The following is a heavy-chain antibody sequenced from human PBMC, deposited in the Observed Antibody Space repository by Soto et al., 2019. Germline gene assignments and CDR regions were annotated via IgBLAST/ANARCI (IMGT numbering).Heavy chain of an antibody. CDR2: MSPSNSDT. Sequence: QVQLVQSGAEVKKPGDSVRVSCKASGYTFTGYYIHWVRQAPGQGPEWMGWMSPSNSDTRYAPQLQGRVTMTRDTSINTAYMGLRGLAADDTAIYYCARDGPGTGYDDFDYWGQGTLVTVSS. V-gene: IGHV1-2*02. D-gene: IGHD3-9*01. CDR3: ARDGPGTGYDDFDY. J-gene: IGHJ4*02. CDR1: GYTFTGYY.